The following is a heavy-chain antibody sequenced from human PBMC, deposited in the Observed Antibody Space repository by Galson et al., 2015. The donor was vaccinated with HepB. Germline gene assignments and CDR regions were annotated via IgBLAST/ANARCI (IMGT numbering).Heavy chain of an antibody. D-gene: IGHD3-22*01. J-gene: IGHJ4*02. CDR3: ARAPSYYDSSGYYDY. V-gene: IGHV3-30-3*01. CDR2: ISYDGSNK. CDR1: GFTFSSYA. Sequence: SLRLSCAASGFTFSSYAMHWVRQAPGKGLEWVAVISYDGSNKYYADSVKGRFTISRDNSKNTLYLRMNSLRAEDTAVYYCARAPSYYDSSGYYDYWGQGTLVTVSS.